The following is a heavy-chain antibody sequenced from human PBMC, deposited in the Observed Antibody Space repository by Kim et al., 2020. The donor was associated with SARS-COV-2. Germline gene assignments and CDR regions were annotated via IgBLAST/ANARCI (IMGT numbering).Heavy chain of an antibody. Sequence: GGSLRLSCAASGFTFSSYSMNWVRQAPGKGLEWVSSISSSSSYIYYADSVKGRFTISRDNAKNSLYLQMNSLRAEDTAVYYCARGGDPGRYFDWLLLVDYWGPGTLVTVSS. CDR3: ARGGDPGRYFDWLLLVDY. J-gene: IGHJ4*02. CDR1: GFTFSSYS. V-gene: IGHV3-21*01. D-gene: IGHD3-9*01. CDR2: ISSSSSYI.